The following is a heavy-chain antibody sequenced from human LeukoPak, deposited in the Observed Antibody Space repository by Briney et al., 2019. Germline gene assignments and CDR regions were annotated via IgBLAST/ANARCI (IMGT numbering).Heavy chain of an antibody. CDR2: IYYSGST. CDR1: GGSIGSSSYY. CDR3: ARDYYGSGRAIVFDI. J-gene: IGHJ3*02. D-gene: IGHD3-10*01. Sequence: SETLSLTCTVSGGSIGSSSYYWGWIRQPPGKGLEWIGSIYYSGSTYYNPSLKSRVTISVDTSKNQLSLKLSSVTAADTAVYYCARDYYGSGRAIVFDIWAQGTMVTVSS. V-gene: IGHV4-39*07.